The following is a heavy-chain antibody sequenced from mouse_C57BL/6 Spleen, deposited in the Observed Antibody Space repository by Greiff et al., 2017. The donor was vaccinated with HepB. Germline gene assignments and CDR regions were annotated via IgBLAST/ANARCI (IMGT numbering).Heavy chain of an antibody. D-gene: IGHD2-4*01. J-gene: IGHJ2*01. V-gene: IGHV1-72*01. CDR2: IDPNSGGT. CDR1: GYTFTSYW. CDR3: SLYYDYDGGFDY. Sequence: QVQLQQPGAELVKPGASVKLSCKASGYTFTSYWMHWVKQRPGRGLEWIGRIDPNSGGTKYNEKFKSKATLTVDKPSSTAYMQRSSLTSEDSAVYYCSLYYDYDGGFDYWGQGTTLTVSS.